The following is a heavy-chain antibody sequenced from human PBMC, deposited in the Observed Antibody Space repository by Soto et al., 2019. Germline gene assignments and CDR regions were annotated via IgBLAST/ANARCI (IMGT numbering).Heavy chain of an antibody. J-gene: IGHJ3*02. CDR2: ISAYNGNT. Sequence: QVQLVQSGAEVKKPGASVKVSCKASGYTFTSYGISWVRQAPGQGLEWMGWISAYNGNTNYAQKLQGRVTMTTDTATSKGYMELRSLRYDDTAVDYCAVGRGGEGDDAFEIWGHGTMVTVSS. CDR1: GYTFTSYG. V-gene: IGHV1-18*01. D-gene: IGHD2-21*01. CDR3: AVGRGGEGDDAFEI.